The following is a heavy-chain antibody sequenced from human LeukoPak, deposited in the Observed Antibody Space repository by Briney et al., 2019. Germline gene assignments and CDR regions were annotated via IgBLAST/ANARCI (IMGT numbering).Heavy chain of an antibody. CDR1: AGSFNNYA. CDR2: FIPFSGTS. D-gene: IGHD2-15*01. J-gene: IGHJ4*02. CDR3: ARIEDSTHGPLDY. Sequence: ASVKVSCKAPAGSFNNYAISWVRQAPGHGLERVGRFIPFSGTSDYAHKFQARVTITMDESTAYMELSSLRPEDTAVYYYARIEDSTHGPLDYWGQGTLVTVSS. V-gene: IGHV1-69*05.